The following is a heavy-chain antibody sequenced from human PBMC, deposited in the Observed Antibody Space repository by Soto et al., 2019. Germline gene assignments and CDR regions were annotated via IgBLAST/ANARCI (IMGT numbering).Heavy chain of an antibody. Sequence: GGSLRLSCAASGFTFSSYDMHWVRQATGKGLEWVSAIGTAGDTYYPGSVKGRFTISRENAKNSLYLQMNSLRAGDTAVYYCARGTTPYNWFDPWGQGTLVTVSS. CDR2: IGTAGDT. D-gene: IGHD1-26*01. CDR1: GFTFSSYD. CDR3: ARGTTPYNWFDP. J-gene: IGHJ5*02. V-gene: IGHV3-13*01.